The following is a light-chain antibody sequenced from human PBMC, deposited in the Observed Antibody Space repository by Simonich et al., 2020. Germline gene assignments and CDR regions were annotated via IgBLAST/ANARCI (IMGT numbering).Light chain of an antibody. Sequence: AIRMTQSPSSLSASTGDRVTITCRASQGISSYLAWYQQKPGKAPKLLIYAASTLQSGVPTRCSGSGSGTDFTLTISCLQPDDFATYYCQQYNSYWTFGQGTKVEIK. J-gene: IGKJ1*01. CDR1: QGISSY. CDR2: AAS. V-gene: IGKV1-8*01. CDR3: QQYNSYWT.